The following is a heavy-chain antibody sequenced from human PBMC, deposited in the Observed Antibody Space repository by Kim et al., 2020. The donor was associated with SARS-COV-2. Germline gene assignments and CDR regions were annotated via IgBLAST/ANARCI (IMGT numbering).Heavy chain of an antibody. V-gene: IGHV1-46*01. Sequence: SYTQNFTGRVSITSDTSTTTVYMDLSSLRSEDTAVYYCARETASAGKAFDCWGQGTLVAVSS. D-gene: IGHD6-13*01. CDR3: ARETASAGKAFDC. J-gene: IGHJ4*02.